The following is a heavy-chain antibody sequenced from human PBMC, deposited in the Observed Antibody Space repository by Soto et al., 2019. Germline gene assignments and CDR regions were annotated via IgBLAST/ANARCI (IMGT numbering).Heavy chain of an antibody. J-gene: IGHJ4*02. D-gene: IGHD7-27*01. CDR3: AKVLDDHWAIDS. CDR2: VNWHGGNT. Sequence: EVQVVESGGDVVQPGGSLRLSCAASGFKFDDYTMHWVRQAPGKGLEWVALVNWHGGNTYYADSVQGRFTISRDNSKDAVYLEMSSRRPEDTALYYCAKVLDDHWAIDSWGQGTPVTVSA. V-gene: IGHV3-43*01. CDR1: GFKFDDYT.